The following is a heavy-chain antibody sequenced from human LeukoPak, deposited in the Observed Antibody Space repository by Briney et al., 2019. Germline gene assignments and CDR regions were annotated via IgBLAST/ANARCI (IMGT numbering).Heavy chain of an antibody. D-gene: IGHD3-10*01. CDR3: AKEADYYGSGRPWYFDL. Sequence: AGGSLRLSCAASGFTFSSYGMHWVRQAPGKGLEWVAVISYDGSNKYYAGSVKGRFTISRDNSKNTLYLQMNSLRAEDTAVYYCAKEADYYGSGRPWYFDLWGRGTLVTVSS. CDR2: ISYDGSNK. J-gene: IGHJ2*01. V-gene: IGHV3-30*18. CDR1: GFTFSSYG.